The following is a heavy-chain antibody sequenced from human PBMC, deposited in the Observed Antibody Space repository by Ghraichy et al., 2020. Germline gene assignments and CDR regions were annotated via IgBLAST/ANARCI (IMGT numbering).Heavy chain of an antibody. D-gene: IGHD2-2*01. CDR3: AKDVGYCSSTSCYEGDY. Sequence: GGSLRLSCAASGFTFSSYAMSWVRQAPGKGLEWVSAISGSGGSTYYADSVKGRFTISRDNSKNTLYLQMNSLRAEDTAVYYCAKDVGYCSSTSCYEGDYWGQGTLVTVSS. V-gene: IGHV3-23*01. CDR1: GFTFSSYA. CDR2: ISGSGGST. J-gene: IGHJ4*02.